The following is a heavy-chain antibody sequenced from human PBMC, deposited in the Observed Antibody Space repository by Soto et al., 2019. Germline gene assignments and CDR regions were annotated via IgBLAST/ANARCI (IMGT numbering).Heavy chain of an antibody. D-gene: IGHD3-22*01. CDR1: GFTFSSYA. J-gene: IGHJ1*01. V-gene: IGHV3-23*01. CDR3: ARMGTSDYDSSGYYYGYFQH. Sequence: GGPLRLSCAASGFTFSSYAMSWVRQAPGKGLEWVSAISGSGGSTYYADSVKGRFTISRDNSKNTLYLQMNSLRAEDTAVYYCARMGTSDYDSSGYYYGYFQHWGQGTLVTVSS. CDR2: ISGSGGST.